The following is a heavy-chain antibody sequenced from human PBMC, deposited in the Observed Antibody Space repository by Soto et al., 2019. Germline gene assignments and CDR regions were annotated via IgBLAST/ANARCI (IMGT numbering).Heavy chain of an antibody. CDR2: ISYDGSNK. CDR3: AKDRSPGMDV. Sequence: GGSLRLSCAASGFTFSSYGMHWVRQAPGKGLEWVAVISYDGSNKYYADSVKGRFTISRDNSKNTLYLQMNSLRAEDTAVYYCAKDRSPGMDVWGQGTTVTVSS. J-gene: IGHJ6*02. CDR1: GFTFSSYG. V-gene: IGHV3-30*18.